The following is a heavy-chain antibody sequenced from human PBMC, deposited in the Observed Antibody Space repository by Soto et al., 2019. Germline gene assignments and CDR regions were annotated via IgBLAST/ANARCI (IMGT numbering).Heavy chain of an antibody. D-gene: IGHD3-3*01. Sequence: KASETLSLTCAVYGGSFSGYYWSWIRQPPGKGLEWIGEINHSGSTNYNPSLKSRVTISVDTSKNQFSLKLSSVTAADTAVYYCARGSDFWSGYYGYYYYGMDVWGQGTTVTVSS. V-gene: IGHV4-34*01. CDR2: INHSGST. J-gene: IGHJ6*02. CDR1: GGSFSGYY. CDR3: ARGSDFWSGYYGYYYYGMDV.